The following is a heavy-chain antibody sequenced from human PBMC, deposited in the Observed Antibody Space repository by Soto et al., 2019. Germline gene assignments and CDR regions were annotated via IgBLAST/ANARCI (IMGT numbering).Heavy chain of an antibody. V-gene: IGHV6-1*01. Sequence: PSQTRSLTCAISGDSVSSNSAAWNLIRQSPSRGLEWLGRTYYRSKWYIDYAVSVKSRISINPDTSKNQFSLQLNSVTPDDTAVYYCARDKGYLLYNWFDPWGQGTLVTVSS. J-gene: IGHJ5*02. CDR2: TYYRSKWYI. CDR3: ARDKGYLLYNWFDP. D-gene: IGHD3-10*01. CDR1: GDSVSSNSAA.